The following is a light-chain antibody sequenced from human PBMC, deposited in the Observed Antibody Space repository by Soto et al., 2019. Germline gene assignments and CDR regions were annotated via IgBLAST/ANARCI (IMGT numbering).Light chain of an antibody. V-gene: IGKV3-11*01. J-gene: IGKJ5*01. Sequence: EIVLTQSPGTLSLSPGERATLSCRASQSVKTFLVWYQQRPGQAPRLLIHDASHRAAGIPARFSGSGFGTDFTLTISSLEPEDAAVYCCQQRSNWPPITFGQGTRLE. CDR2: DAS. CDR1: QSVKTF. CDR3: QQRSNWPPIT.